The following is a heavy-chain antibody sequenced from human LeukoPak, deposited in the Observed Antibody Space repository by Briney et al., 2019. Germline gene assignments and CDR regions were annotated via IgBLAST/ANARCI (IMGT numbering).Heavy chain of an antibody. CDR2: IYYSGST. Sequence: PSETLSFTCTVSGGSISSGDYYWSWIRQPPGKGLEWIGYIYYSGSTYYNPSLKSRVTISVDTSKNQFSLKLSSVTAADTAVYYCARGNIAAAGTEYYYYGMDVWGQGTTVTVSS. V-gene: IGHV4-30-4*01. D-gene: IGHD6-13*01. J-gene: IGHJ6*02. CDR1: GGSISSGDYY. CDR3: ARGNIAAAGTEYYYYGMDV.